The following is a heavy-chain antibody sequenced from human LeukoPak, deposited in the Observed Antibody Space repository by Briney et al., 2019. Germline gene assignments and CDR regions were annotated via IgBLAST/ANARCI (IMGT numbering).Heavy chain of an antibody. CDR1: GGSFSGYY. Sequence: SETLSLTCAVYGGSFSGYYWSWIRQPPGKGLEWIGEINHSGSTNYNPSLKSRVTISVDTSKNQFSLKLSSVTAADTAVYYCARVGRGILLVPAASPFDYWGQGTLVTVSS. CDR3: ARVGRGILLVPAASPFDY. CDR2: INHSGST. J-gene: IGHJ4*02. V-gene: IGHV4-34*01. D-gene: IGHD2-2*01.